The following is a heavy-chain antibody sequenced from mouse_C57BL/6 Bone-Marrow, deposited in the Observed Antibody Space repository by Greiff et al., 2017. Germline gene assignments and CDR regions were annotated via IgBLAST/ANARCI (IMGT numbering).Heavy chain of an antibody. CDR2: IHPNSGST. CDR1: GYTFTSSW. CDR3: ASLFFTTVVEGY. Sequence: QVKLQQPGAELVKPGASVKLSCKASGYTFTSSWMHWVKQRPGQGLEWIGMIHPNSGSTNYNEKFKSKATLTVDKSSSTASMQLSSLTSEDSAVYYCASLFFTTVVEGYGGQGTTLTVSS. D-gene: IGHD1-1*01. V-gene: IGHV1-64*01. J-gene: IGHJ2*01.